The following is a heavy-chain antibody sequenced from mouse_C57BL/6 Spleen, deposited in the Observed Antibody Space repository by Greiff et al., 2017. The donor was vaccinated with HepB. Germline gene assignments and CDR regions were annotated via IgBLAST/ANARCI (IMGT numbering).Heavy chain of an antibody. CDR1: GYTFTDYN. D-gene: IGHD3-3*01. Sequence: EVQLQQSGPELVKPGASVKIPCKASGYTFTDYNMDWVKQSHGKSLEWIGDINPNNGGTIYNQKFKGKATLTVDKSSSTAYMELRSLTSEDTAVYYCAREGDGLGSAMDYWGQGTSVTVSS. CDR2: INPNNGGT. V-gene: IGHV1-18*01. J-gene: IGHJ4*01. CDR3: AREGDGLGSAMDY.